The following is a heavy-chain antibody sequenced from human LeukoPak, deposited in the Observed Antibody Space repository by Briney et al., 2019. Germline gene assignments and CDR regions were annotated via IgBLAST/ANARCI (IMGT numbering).Heavy chain of an antibody. D-gene: IGHD3-22*01. J-gene: IGHJ3*02. CDR2: ISHSGSA. Sequence: SETLSLTCTVSGNSLSSTNYWGWIRQPPGKGLEWIGSISHSGSAYYTPSLKSRVTISVATSKNQISLKLTSVTAADTAVYYCARGLSSAYWGDGFDIWGQGTMVTVS. CDR1: GNSLSSTNY. CDR3: ARGLSSAYWGDGFDI. V-gene: IGHV4-38-2*02.